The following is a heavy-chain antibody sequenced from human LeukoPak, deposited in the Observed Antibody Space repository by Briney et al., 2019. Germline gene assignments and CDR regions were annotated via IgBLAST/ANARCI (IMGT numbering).Heavy chain of an antibody. Sequence: ASVKVSCKASGGTFSSYAISWVGQAPGQGLEWMGRIIPIFGTAKYAQKFQGRGTITTDETTRTAYIELSSLRSEDTAVYYCASVFWSGYDYWGQGTLVTVSS. CDR1: GGTFSSYA. V-gene: IGHV1-69*05. J-gene: IGHJ4*02. CDR3: ASVFWSGYDY. D-gene: IGHD3-3*01. CDR2: IIPIFGTA.